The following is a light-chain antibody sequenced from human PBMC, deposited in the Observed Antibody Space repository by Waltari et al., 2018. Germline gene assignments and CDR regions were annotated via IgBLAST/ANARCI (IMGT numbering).Light chain of an antibody. V-gene: IGKV1-39*01. CDR1: QFVSSY. J-gene: IGKJ4*01. Sequence: DIQMTQSPSPLSASIGDRVTISCRASQFVSSYLNWFQQKPGKAPKLLIHATASLQSGVPSRFSGAGAGTDFTLTISSLQAEDVAVYYCQQYYGTPCTFGGGTKVEMK. CDR2: ATA. CDR3: QQYYGTPCT.